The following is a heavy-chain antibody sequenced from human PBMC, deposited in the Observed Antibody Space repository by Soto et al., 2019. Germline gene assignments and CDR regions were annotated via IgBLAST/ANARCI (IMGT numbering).Heavy chain of an antibody. Sequence: ASVKVSCKASGYTFTSYYMHWVRQAPGQGLEWMGIINPSGGSTSYAQKFQGRVTMTRDTSTSTVYMELSSLRSEDTAVYYCAREGGGWELLSAFDIWGQGTMVPVSS. V-gene: IGHV1-46*01. CDR1: GYTFTSYY. CDR2: INPSGGST. D-gene: IGHD1-26*01. J-gene: IGHJ3*02. CDR3: AREGGGWELLSAFDI.